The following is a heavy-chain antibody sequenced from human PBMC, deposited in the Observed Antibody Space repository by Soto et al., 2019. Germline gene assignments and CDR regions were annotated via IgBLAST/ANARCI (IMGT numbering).Heavy chain of an antibody. D-gene: IGHD3-16*01. CDR2: IYYSGST. CDR1: GGSISSYY. J-gene: IGHJ5*02. Sequence: QVQLQESGPGLVKPSETLSLTCTVSGGSISSYYWSWIRQPPGKGLEWIGYIYYSGSTNYNPYLKSRVTISVDTSKNQFSLKLSSVTAADTAVDYCARDMLTLGANWFDPWGKGTLVTVSS. CDR3: ARDMLTLGANWFDP. V-gene: IGHV4-59*01.